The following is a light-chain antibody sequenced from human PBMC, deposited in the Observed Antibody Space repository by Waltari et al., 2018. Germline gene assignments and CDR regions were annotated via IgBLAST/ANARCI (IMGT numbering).Light chain of an antibody. CDR2: GKN. V-gene: IGLV1-40*01. Sequence: SQQLPGTSPRLLIYGKNSRPSGVPDRFSGSKSATSASLAITGLQAEDEADYYCQSYDSSLGGVFGGGTKVTVL. CDR3: QSYDSSLGGV. J-gene: IGLJ3*02.